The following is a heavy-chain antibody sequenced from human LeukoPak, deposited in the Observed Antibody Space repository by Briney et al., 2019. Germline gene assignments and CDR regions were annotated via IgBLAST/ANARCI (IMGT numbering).Heavy chain of an antibody. V-gene: IGHV1-2*02. D-gene: IGHD4-17*01. CDR3: ARVYNPDYGDCEFDY. CDR2: INPNSGGT. CDR1: GYTFTSYD. Sequence: ASVKVSCKASGYTFTSYDINWVRRATGQGLEWMGWINPNSGGTNYAQTFQGRVTMTRDTSISTAYMELSRLRSDDTAVYYCARVYNPDYGDCEFDYWGQGTLVTVSS. J-gene: IGHJ4*02.